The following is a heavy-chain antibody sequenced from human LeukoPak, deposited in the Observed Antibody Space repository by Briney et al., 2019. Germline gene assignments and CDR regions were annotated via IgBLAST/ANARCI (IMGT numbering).Heavy chain of an antibody. CDR1: GGSFSGYY. V-gene: IGHV4-34*01. CDR3: AKSNGYGLVDI. J-gene: IGHJ3*02. CDR2: INHSRST. Sequence: PSETLSLTCAVYGGSFSGYYWRWIRQPPGKGLECIGEINHSRSTNYNPSLKSRVTISVDTSRNQFSLKLNSVTAADTAVYYCAKSNGYGLVDIWGQGTMVTVSS. D-gene: IGHD3-10*01.